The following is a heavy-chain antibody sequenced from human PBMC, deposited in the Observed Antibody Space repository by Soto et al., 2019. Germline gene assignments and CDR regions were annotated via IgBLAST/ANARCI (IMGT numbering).Heavy chain of an antibody. CDR1: GFTFSSYA. J-gene: IGHJ4*02. V-gene: IGHV3-23*01. Sequence: GGSLRLSCAASGFTFSSYAMSWVRQAPGKGLEWVSAISGSGGSTYYADSVKGRFTISRYNSKNTLYLQMNSLGAEDTAVYYWAKSRGWYDVFVFDYWGQGTLVTVSS. CDR2: ISGSGGST. CDR3: AKSRGWYDVFVFDY. D-gene: IGHD6-19*01.